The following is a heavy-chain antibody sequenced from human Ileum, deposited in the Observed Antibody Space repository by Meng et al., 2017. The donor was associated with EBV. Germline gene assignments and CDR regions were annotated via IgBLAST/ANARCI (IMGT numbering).Heavy chain of an antibody. J-gene: IGHJ4*02. CDR2: INENGRTT. CDR3: SRDLAGPYDD. Sequence: EVHMVECGGGVVKPGWSLRLPCAASGFTFSTYWMHWVCQAPGKGLVWISRINENGRTTTYADSVKGRFTISRDNTKNTLYLQMNSLRAEDTAVYFCSRDLAGPYDDWGQGTLVTVSS. CDR1: GFTFSTYW. V-gene: IGHV3-74*01.